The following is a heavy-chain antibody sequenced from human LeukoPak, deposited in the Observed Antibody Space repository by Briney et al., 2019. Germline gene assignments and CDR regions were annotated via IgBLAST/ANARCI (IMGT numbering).Heavy chain of an antibody. D-gene: IGHD2-8*02. Sequence: GGSLRLSCAASGVIDSSKYMIWVRQAPGKGLEWVSVIYGGGTTNYPDSVKGRFTISRDNSKHTLYLQMNSLRAEDTAVYYCATSMTSPGAFDYWGQGTLVSVSS. J-gene: IGHJ4*02. CDR3: ATSMTSPGAFDY. CDR1: GVIDSSKY. V-gene: IGHV3-53*01. CDR2: IYGGGTT.